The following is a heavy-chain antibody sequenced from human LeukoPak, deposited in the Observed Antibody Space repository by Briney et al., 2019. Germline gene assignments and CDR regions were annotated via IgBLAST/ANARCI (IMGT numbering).Heavy chain of an antibody. J-gene: IGHJ4*02. V-gene: IGHV3-23*01. D-gene: IGHD3-22*01. CDR2: ISGSGGST. Sequence: GGSLRLFCAASGFTFSSHAMSWVRQAPGKGLEWVSAISGSGGSTYYADSVKGRFTISRDNSKNTLYLQMNSLRAEDTAVYYCAKDLSGNYYDSSAADYWGQGTLVTVSS. CDR3: AKDLSGNYYDSSAADY. CDR1: GFTFSSHA.